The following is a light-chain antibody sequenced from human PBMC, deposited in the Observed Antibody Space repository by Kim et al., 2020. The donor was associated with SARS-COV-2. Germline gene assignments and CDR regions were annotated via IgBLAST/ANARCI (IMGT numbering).Light chain of an antibody. CDR1: QSVSSSY. V-gene: IGKV3-20*01. J-gene: IGKJ1*01. Sequence: EIVLTQSPGTLSLSPGERATLSCRASQSVSSSYLTWYQQKPGQAPRLLIYAASSRATGIPDRFSGSESGAEFTLTISRLEPEDFAVYYCQRYGRSPTFGQGTKVDIK. CDR2: AAS. CDR3: QRYGRSPT.